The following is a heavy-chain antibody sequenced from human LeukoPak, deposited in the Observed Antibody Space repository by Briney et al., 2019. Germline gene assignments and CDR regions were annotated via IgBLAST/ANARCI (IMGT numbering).Heavy chain of an antibody. V-gene: IGHV3-11*01. J-gene: IGHJ3*02. D-gene: IGHD3-10*01. Sequence: GGSLRLSCAASGFTFSNYYMNWIRQTPGKGLEWVSYISGSGITTFYAESVEGRFTISRDNTKNSLFPQMDSLRVEDTAVYYCARDLSRGDAFDIWGQGTMVTVSS. CDR2: ISGSGITT. CDR3: ARDLSRGDAFDI. CDR1: GFTFSNYY.